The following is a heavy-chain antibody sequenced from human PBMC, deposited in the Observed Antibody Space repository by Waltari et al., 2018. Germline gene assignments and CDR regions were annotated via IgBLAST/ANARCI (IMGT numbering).Heavy chain of an antibody. J-gene: IGHJ4*02. V-gene: IGHV4-38-2*02. CDR2: IYHSGSN. Sequence: QVQLQESGPGLVKPSETLSLTCTVSGYSISTAYFWVWIRQAPGKGLEWIGSIYHSGSNYYKPSLKSRVTISVDTSRNQFSLKVNSVTAADTSVYYCARGGTVTTPLDYWGQGTLVTVSS. CDR3: ARGGTVTTPLDY. D-gene: IGHD4-17*01. CDR1: GYSISTAYF.